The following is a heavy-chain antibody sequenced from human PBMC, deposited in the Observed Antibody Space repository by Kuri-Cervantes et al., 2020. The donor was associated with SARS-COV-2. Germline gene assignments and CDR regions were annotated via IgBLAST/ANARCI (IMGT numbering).Heavy chain of an antibody. Sequence: GSLRLSCAASGFTFSSYSMNWVRQAPGKGLEWVSYISSSGSTIYYADSVKGRFTISRDNAKNSLYLQMNSLRAEDTAVYYCAREGDIVVVPAARPGYYYYYMDVWGKGTTVTVSS. CDR1: GFTFSSYS. CDR3: AREGDIVVVPAARPGYYYYYMDV. D-gene: IGHD2-2*01. J-gene: IGHJ6*03. V-gene: IGHV3-48*04. CDR2: ISSSGSTI.